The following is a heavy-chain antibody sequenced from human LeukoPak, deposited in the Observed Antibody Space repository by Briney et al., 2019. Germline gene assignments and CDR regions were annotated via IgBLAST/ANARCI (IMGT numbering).Heavy chain of an antibody. CDR3: ARETRPTIVGVVRYFDY. CDR1: GGSISSGSYY. Sequence: PSETLSLTCTVSGGSISSGSYYWRWLRQPAGKGLEWIGRIYTSGSTNYNPSLKSRVTISVDTSKNQFSLKLSSVTAADTAVYYCARETRPTIVGVVRYFDYWGQGTLVTVSS. J-gene: IGHJ4*02. D-gene: IGHD3-3*01. CDR2: IYTSGST. V-gene: IGHV4-61*02.